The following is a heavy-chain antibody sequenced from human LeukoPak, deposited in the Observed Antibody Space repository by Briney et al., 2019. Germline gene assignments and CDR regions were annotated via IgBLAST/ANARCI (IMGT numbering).Heavy chain of an antibody. J-gene: IGHJ4*02. V-gene: IGHV4-39*01. Sequence: PSETLSLTCTVSGGSISSSSYYWGWIRQPPGKGLEWIGSIYYSGSTYYNPSLKSRVTISVDTSKNQFSLKLSSVTAADTAVYYCVSYDFWSGLGGYFDYWGQGTLVTVSS. CDR3: VSYDFWSGLGGYFDY. D-gene: IGHD3-3*01. CDR1: GGSISSSSYY. CDR2: IYYSGST.